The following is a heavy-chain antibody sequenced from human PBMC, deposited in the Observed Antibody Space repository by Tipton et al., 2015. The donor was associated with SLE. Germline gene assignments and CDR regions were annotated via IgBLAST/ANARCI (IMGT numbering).Heavy chain of an antibody. J-gene: IGHJ6*04. CDR3: ARRGGFILN. D-gene: IGHD2-15*01. Sequence: TLSLTCTVSGGSLSGSISGSPYYWDWVRQPPGKGLEWIGSIYYSGSTHYTPSLKSRVTISVDTSKNEFSLRLSSVTAADTAVYYCARRGGFILNWGKGTTVTVSS. V-gene: IGHV4-39*01. CDR1: GGSLSGSISGSPYY. CDR2: IYYSGST.